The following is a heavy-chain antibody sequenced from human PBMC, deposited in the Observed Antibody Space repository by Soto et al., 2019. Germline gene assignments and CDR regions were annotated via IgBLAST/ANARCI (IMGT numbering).Heavy chain of an antibody. CDR1: GGSISSFY. D-gene: IGHD6-13*01. CDR3: ARGSSRWDY. Sequence: QVQLQESGPGLVKPSETLSLTCTVSGGSISSFYWSWIRQPAGKGLEWIGRIYSGGRNNYDPSLKSRVTMSVDTSTNQSSLRLSSVNAAYAAMYYGARGSSRWDYWGQGTLVTVSS. V-gene: IGHV4-4*07. J-gene: IGHJ4*02. CDR2: IYSGGRN.